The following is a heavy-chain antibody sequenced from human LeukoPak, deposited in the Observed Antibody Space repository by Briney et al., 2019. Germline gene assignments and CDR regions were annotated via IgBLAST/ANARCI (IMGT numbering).Heavy chain of an antibody. J-gene: IGHJ4*02. D-gene: IGHD4-17*01. CDR1: GGTFSSYA. V-gene: IGHV1-69*01. CDR3: ARPKLRRLTTVPTGPFDY. Sequence: AASVNVSCKASGGTFSSYAISWVRQAPGQGLEWMGGIIPIFGTANYAQKFQGRVTITADESTSTAYMELSSLRSEDTAAYYCARPKLRRLTTVPTGPFDYWGQGTLVTVSS. CDR2: IIPIFGTA.